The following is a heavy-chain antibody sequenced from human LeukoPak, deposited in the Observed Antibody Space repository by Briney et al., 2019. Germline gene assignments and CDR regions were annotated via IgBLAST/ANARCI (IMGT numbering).Heavy chain of an antibody. CDR2: IRYSGST. Sequence: SGTLSLTCSVSGGSISSYYWSWIRQPPGKGLEWIGDIRYSGSTNYNPSLKSRVTISVDTSRNQFSLKLSSVTAADTAVHYCARVSCGGDCFSATNAFDIWGQGTVVTVSS. V-gene: IGHV4-59*01. CDR3: ARVSCGGDCFSATNAFDI. CDR1: GGSISSYY. J-gene: IGHJ3*02. D-gene: IGHD2-21*02.